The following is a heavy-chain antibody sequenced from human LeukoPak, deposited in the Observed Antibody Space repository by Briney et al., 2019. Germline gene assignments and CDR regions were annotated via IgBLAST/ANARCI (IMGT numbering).Heavy chain of an antibody. D-gene: IGHD5-18*01. Sequence: SETLSLTCAASGYSISSGYYWGWIRQPPGKGLEWIGSIYHSGSTYYNPSLKSRVTISVDTSKNQFSLKLSSVTAADPAVYYCARRYSYGLSSFDYWGQGTLVTVSS. CDR3: ARRYSYGLSSFDY. CDR2: IYHSGST. V-gene: IGHV4-38-2*01. J-gene: IGHJ4*02. CDR1: GYSISSGYY.